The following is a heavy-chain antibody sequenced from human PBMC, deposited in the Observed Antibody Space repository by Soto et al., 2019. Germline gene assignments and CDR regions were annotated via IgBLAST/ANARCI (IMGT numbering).Heavy chain of an antibody. D-gene: IGHD2-21*02. CDR1: GFTVSSNY. CDR3: ASARTYCGGDCYAFDY. J-gene: IGHJ4*02. V-gene: IGHV3-53*01. Sequence: GGSVRLSXADSGFTVSSNYMSWVSQAPGKGLEWVSVIYSGGSTYYADSVKGRFTISRDNSKNTLYLQMNSLRAEDTAVYYRASARTYCGGDCYAFDYWGQGTLVTVSS. CDR2: IYSGGST.